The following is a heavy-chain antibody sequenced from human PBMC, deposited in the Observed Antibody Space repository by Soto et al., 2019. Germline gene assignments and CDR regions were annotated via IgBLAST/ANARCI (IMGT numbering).Heavy chain of an antibody. D-gene: IGHD2-15*01. CDR1: GGSMSSGGNC. CDR2: ISYGGTT. J-gene: IGHJ4*02. V-gene: IGHV4-31*03. Sequence: QVQLQESGPGLVKPSQTLSLTCTVSGGSMSSGGNCWNWIRQHPGEGLEWIGCISYGGTTSYNPSLKSRLTISVDTSKNQFSLMLNSVTAADTAVYYCSRGILVWGQGTLITVSS. CDR3: SRGILV.